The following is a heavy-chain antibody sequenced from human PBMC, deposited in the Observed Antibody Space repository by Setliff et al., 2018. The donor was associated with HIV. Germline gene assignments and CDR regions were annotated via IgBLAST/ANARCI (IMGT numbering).Heavy chain of an antibody. J-gene: IGHJ5*02. Sequence: SVKVSCKSSGYTFTNYDINWVRQAPGQGLEWMGGIIPIFGTANYAQKFQGRVTITADESTSTAYMELSSLRSEDTAVYYCARGSNWFDPWGQGTLVTVSS. CDR2: IIPIFGTA. V-gene: IGHV1-69*13. CDR1: GYTFTNYD. CDR3: ARGSNWFDP.